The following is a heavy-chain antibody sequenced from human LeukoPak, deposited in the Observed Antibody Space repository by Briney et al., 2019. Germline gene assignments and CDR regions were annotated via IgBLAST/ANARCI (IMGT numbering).Heavy chain of an antibody. CDR3: AKHPGYSSGWYRDSAACDY. Sequence: GGSLRLSCAASGFTFSSYGMHWVRQAPGKGLEWVAFIRYDGSNKYYADSVKGRFTISRDNSKNTLYLQMNSLRVEDTAVYYCAKHPGYSSGWYRDSAACDYWGQGTLVTVSS. J-gene: IGHJ4*02. CDR2: IRYDGSNK. D-gene: IGHD6-19*01. V-gene: IGHV3-30*02. CDR1: GFTFSSYG.